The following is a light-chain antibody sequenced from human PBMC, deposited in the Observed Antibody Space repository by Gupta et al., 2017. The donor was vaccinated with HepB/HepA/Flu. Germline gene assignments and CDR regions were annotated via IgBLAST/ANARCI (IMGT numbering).Light chain of an antibody. Sequence: SYELPQPPSVSVSPGQTARITCSGDAVPKQYAYWYQQKPGQAPVLVIYKDSERPSGIPERFSGSSSGTTVTLTISGVQAEDEADYYCQSADSSGTYVVFGGGTKLTVL. V-gene: IGLV3-25*03. CDR3: QSADSSGTYVV. J-gene: IGLJ2*01. CDR2: KDS. CDR1: AVPKQY.